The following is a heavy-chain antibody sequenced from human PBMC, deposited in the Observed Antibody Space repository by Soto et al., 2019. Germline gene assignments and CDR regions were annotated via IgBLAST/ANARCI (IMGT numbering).Heavy chain of an antibody. V-gene: IGHV1-24*01. J-gene: IGHJ4*02. D-gene: IGHD3-22*01. Sequence: ASVKVSCKVSGYTLTELSMHWVRQAPGKGLEWMGSFDPEDGETIYAQKFQGRVTMTEDTSTDTAYMELSSLRSEDTAVYYCTTGLSNGYYNFDYWGQGTPVTVSS. CDR3: TTGLSNGYYNFDY. CDR2: FDPEDGET. CDR1: GYTLTELS.